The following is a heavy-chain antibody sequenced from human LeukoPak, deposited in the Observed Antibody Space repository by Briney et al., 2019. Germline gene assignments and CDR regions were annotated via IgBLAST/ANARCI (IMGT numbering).Heavy chain of an antibody. CDR2: INHSGST. V-gene: IGHV4-34*01. J-gene: IGHJ4*02. CDR3: ASSSGPFDY. Sequence: SETLSLTCAVHGGSFSGYYRSWIRQPPGKGLEWIGEINHSGSTNYNPSLKSRVTISVDTSKNQFSLKLSSVTAADTAVYYCASSSGPFDYWGQGTLVTVSS. CDR1: GGSFSGYY. D-gene: IGHD2-15*01.